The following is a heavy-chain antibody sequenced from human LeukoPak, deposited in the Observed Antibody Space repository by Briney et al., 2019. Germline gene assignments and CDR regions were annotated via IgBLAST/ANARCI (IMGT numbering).Heavy chain of an antibody. Sequence: GGSLRLSCAASGFTVSSNYMSWVRQAPGKGLEWVSVIYSGGSTYYADSVKGRFTISRDNSKNTLYLQMNSLRAEDTAVYYCARDFPRYNGNFGPDYGGQGTLVTVSS. V-gene: IGHV3-53*01. CDR1: GFTVSSNY. CDR2: IYSGGST. J-gene: IGHJ4*02. CDR3: ARDFPRYNGNFGPDY. D-gene: IGHD1-7*01.